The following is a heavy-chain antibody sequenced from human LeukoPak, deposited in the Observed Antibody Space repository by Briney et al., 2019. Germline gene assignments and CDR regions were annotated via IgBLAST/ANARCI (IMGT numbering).Heavy chain of an antibody. V-gene: IGHV4-31*03. CDR2: IYYSGST. J-gene: IGHJ4*02. Sequence: SETLSLTCTVSGGSISSGGYYWIWIRQHPGKGLEWIGYIYYSGSTYYNPSLKSRVTISVDTSKNQFSLKLSSVTAADTAVYYCARGNYGDFIIFDYWGQGTLVTVSS. CDR1: GGSISSGGYY. CDR3: ARGNYGDFIIFDY. D-gene: IGHD4-17*01.